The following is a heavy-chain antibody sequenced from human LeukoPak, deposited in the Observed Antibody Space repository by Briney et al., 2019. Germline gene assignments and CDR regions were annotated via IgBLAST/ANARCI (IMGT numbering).Heavy chain of an antibody. CDR2: INEVGTKE. J-gene: IGHJ4*02. V-gene: IGHV3-7*01. Sequence: GGSLRLSCAASGFIFSDYWMNWVREVPGKGVEWVANINEVGTKEDYVDSVRGRFTISRDNAKNTLYLQMNSLRAEDTALYYCATRESSMARTHWGQGTLVTVSS. CDR3: ATRESSMARTH. CDR1: GFIFSDYW. D-gene: IGHD3-10*01.